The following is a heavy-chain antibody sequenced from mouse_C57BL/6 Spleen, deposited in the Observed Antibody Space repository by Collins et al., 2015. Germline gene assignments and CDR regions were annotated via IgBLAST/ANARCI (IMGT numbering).Heavy chain of an antibody. CDR1: GYTFITYG. J-gene: IGHJ2*01. CDR3: AREGAQATDY. D-gene: IGHD3-2*02. CDR2: INTYSGVP. Sequence: QIQLVQSGPELKKPGETVKISCKASGYTFITYGMSWVKQAPGKGLKWMGWINTYSGVPTYADDFKGRFAFSLETSASTAYLQINNLKNEDTATYFCAREGAQATDYWGQGTTLTVSS. V-gene: IGHV9-3*01.